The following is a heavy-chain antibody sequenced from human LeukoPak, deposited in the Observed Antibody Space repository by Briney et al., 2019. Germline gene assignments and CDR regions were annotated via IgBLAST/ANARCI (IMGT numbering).Heavy chain of an antibody. Sequence: GGSLRLSCAASGFTFSSYSMNWVRQAPGKGPEWVSSISSSSSSYIYYADSVKGRFTISRDNAKNSLYLQMNSLRAEDTAVYYCARRGYCSSTSCYDENFDYWGQGTLVTVSS. J-gene: IGHJ4*02. V-gene: IGHV3-21*01. CDR3: ARRGYCSSTSCYDENFDY. CDR1: GFTFSSYS. CDR2: ISSSSSSYI. D-gene: IGHD2-2*01.